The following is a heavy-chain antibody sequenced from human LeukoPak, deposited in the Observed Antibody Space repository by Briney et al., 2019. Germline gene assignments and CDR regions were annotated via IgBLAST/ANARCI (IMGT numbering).Heavy chain of an antibody. J-gene: IGHJ4*02. D-gene: IGHD1-7*01. V-gene: IGHV3-64*01. CDR1: GFTFSRYA. CDR2: ISSNGGNT. CDR3: ARELNNWDYDY. Sequence: GGPLRLSCAASGFTFSRYAMHWVRQAPGKGLEYVSAISSNGGNTYYANSVKGRFTISRDNSKNTLYLQMGSLRAEDMAVYYCARELNNWDYDYWGQGTLVTVSS.